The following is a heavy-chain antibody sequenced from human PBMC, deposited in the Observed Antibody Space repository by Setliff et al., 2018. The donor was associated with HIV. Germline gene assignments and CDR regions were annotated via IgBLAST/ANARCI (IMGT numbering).Heavy chain of an antibody. CDR2: IKPSRGST. V-gene: IGHV1-46*01. CDR1: GYTFTSYY. Sequence: GASVKVSCKASGYTFTSYYMHWVRQAPGQGLEWMGIIKPSRGSTTYAQKFQGRVTMTRDTSTSTAYMELSSLRSEDTAVYYCARDPAPSSSASYFQHWGQGTPVTVSS. D-gene: IGHD6-6*01. CDR3: ARDPAPSSSASYFQH. J-gene: IGHJ1*01.